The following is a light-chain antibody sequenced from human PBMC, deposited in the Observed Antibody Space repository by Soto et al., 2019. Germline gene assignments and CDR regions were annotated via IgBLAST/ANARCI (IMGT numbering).Light chain of an antibody. V-gene: IGLV1-44*01. CDR1: SSNIGTNT. CDR3: AAWGDSLNGLV. CDR2: SNS. J-gene: IGLJ3*02. Sequence: QSVLTQPPSASETPGQRVSISCSGSSSNIGTNTVTWYQHVPGTAPEVLIYSNSQRPSGVPDRFSGSKSGTSASLAISGLQSEDEAAYYCAAWGDSLNGLVFGGGTKLTVL.